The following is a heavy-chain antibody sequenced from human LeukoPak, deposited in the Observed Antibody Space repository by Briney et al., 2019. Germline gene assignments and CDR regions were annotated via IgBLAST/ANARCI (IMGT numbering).Heavy chain of an antibody. D-gene: IGHD6-13*01. V-gene: IGHV3-21*01. CDR1: GFTFSSYS. Sequence: PGGSLRLSCAASGFTFSSYSMNWVRQAPGKGLEWVSSISSSSSYIYYADSVKGRFTISRDNAKNSLYLQMNSLRAEDTAVYYCARENSNTGAFDIWGQGTMVTVSS. J-gene: IGHJ3*02. CDR2: ISSSSSYI. CDR3: ARENSNTGAFDI.